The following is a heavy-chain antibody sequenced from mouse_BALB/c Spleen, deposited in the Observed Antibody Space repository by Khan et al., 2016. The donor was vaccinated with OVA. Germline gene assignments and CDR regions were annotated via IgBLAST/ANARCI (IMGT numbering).Heavy chain of an antibody. V-gene: IGHV5-6*01. CDR2: VSTGGSYT. CDR3: TRLAYYYDSEGFAY. D-gene: IGHD1-1*01. J-gene: IGHJ3*01. CDR1: GFTFSTYG. Sequence: EVALVESGGDLVKPGGSLKLSCAASGFTFSTYGMSWVRQAPDKRLEWVATVSTGGSYTYYPDSVKGRFTISRDKAKNTLYLQMSGLRSEDTAMFYCTRLAYYYDSEGFAYWGQGTLVTVSA.